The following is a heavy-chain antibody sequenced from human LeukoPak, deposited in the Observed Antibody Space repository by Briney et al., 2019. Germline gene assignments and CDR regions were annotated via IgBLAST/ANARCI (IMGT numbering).Heavy chain of an antibody. CDR3: AREGYLDY. V-gene: IGHV3-23*01. CDR1: GFTFSNYA. J-gene: IGHJ4*02. CDR2: ISSSGSST. Sequence: GRSLRLSCAASGFTFSNYAMGWVRPAPRKGLEWVSAISSSGSSTYYADSVKGRFTISRDNSKNTVYLQMNSLRAEDTAVYYCAREGYLDYWGQGTLVTVSS.